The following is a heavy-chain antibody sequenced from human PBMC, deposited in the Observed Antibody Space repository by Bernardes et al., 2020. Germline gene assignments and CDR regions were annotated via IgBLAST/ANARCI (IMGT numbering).Heavy chain of an antibody. CDR1: GGSISSSSYY. D-gene: IGHD4-17*01. J-gene: IGHJ2*01. CDR3: ARHWGDGDYENWYFDL. V-gene: IGHV4-39*01. Sequence: SETLSLTCTVSGGSISSSSYYWGWIRQPPGKGLEWIGSIYYSGSTYYNPSLKSRVTISVDTSKNQFSLKLSSVTAADTAVHYCARHWGDGDYENWYFDLWGRGTLVTVSS. CDR2: IYYSGST.